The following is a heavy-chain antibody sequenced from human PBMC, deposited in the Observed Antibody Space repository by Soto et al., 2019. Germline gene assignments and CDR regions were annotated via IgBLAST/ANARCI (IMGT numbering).Heavy chain of an antibody. Sequence: SETLSLTCAVSGGSISSSYWWSWVRQPPGKGLEWIGEIYHSGSANYNPSLKSRVTISVDNSKNNFSLKLSSVTAADTAVYYCTTEAYDNSGSLAFDIWGPGTLVT. CDR3: TTEAYDNSGSLAFDI. CDR1: GGSISSSYW. V-gene: IGHV4-4*02. CDR2: IYHSGSA. D-gene: IGHD3-22*01. J-gene: IGHJ3*02.